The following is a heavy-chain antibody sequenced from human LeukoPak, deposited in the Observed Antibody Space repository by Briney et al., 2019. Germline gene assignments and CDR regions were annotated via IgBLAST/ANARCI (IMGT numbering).Heavy chain of an antibody. Sequence: PGGSLRLSCAASGFTFDDYAMHWVRQAPGKGLEWVSGISWNSGSIGYADSVKGRFTISRDNAKNSLYLQMNSLRAEDTALYYCAKAPRGVTTVTPTYFDYWGQGTLVTVSS. CDR2: ISWNSGSI. V-gene: IGHV3-9*01. J-gene: IGHJ4*02. CDR3: AKAPRGVTTVTPTYFDY. D-gene: IGHD4-17*01. CDR1: GFTFDDYA.